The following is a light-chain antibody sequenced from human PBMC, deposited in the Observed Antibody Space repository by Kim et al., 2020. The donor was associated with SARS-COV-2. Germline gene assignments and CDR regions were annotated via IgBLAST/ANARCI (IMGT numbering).Light chain of an antibody. J-gene: IGKJ1*01. CDR1: QDIRKE. V-gene: IGKV1-6*02. CDR3: LQDYNYPWA. Sequence: AIQMTQSPPFLSASVGDTVSITCRASQDIRKELGWYQQRPGQAPNLLIYAASTLQSGVPSRFSGSGSCTNFTLTISSLQPGDIATYYCLQDYNYPWAFGQGTKVDIK. CDR2: AAS.